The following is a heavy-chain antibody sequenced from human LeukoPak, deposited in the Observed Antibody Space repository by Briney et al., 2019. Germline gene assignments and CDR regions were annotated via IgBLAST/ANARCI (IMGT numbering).Heavy chain of an antibody. J-gene: IGHJ4*02. CDR1: GGTFSSYT. CDR2: IIPILGIA. D-gene: IGHD3-10*01. V-gene: IGHV1-69*02. CDR3: ARTAVWFGVYYFDY. Sequence: ASVKVSCKASGGTFSSYTISWVRQAPGQGLEWMGRIIPILGIANYAQKFQGRVTITADKSTSTAYMELNSLRSEDTAVYYCARTAVWFGVYYFDYWGQGTLVTVSS.